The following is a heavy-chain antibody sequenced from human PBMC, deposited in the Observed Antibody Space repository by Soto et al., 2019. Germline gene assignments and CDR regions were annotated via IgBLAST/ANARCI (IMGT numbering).Heavy chain of an antibody. CDR2: ISVSGDNI. J-gene: IGHJ4*02. V-gene: IGHV3-21*01. CDR3: ARDLGLLKSSFDY. Sequence: XRSCFASGFSSNSFNMNWLRRAPGRGLEWVASISVSGDNIYYGDSVQGRFTISRDNSKRSVFLDLSSLRVEDTAVYYCARDLGLLKSSFDYWGQGTLVTASS. D-gene: IGHD3-16*01. CDR1: GFSSNSFN.